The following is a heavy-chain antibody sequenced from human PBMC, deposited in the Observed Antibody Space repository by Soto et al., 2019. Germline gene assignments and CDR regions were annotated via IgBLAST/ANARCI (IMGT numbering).Heavy chain of an antibody. J-gene: IGHJ4*01. CDR2: ISHNDEPKI. D-gene: IGHD3-10*01. V-gene: IGHV3-30-3*01. Sequence: QVQLVESGGGVVQPGSSLRLSCAASGFSFKNYAFHWVRQAPGKGLEWVALISHNDEPKIFYADSVQGRFTISRDNVKNTVYLQMNSLRDEDTSVYLCARGVRAETYYNAVDYWGQG. CDR1: GFSFKNYA. CDR3: ARGVRAETYYNAVDY.